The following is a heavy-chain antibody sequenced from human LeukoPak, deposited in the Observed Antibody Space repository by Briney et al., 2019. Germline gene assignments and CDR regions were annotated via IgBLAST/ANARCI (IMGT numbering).Heavy chain of an antibody. J-gene: IGHJ4*02. CDR3: ARGGVYGDYLENFDY. CDR2: INPSGGST. D-gene: IGHD4-17*01. CDR1: GYTFTSYY. Sequence: ASVKVSCKASGYTFTSYYMHWVRQAPGQGLEWMGIINPSGGSTSYAQKFQGRVTMTRDMSTSTVYMELSSLRSEDTAVYYCARGGVYGDYLENFDYWGQGTLVTVSS. V-gene: IGHV1-46*01.